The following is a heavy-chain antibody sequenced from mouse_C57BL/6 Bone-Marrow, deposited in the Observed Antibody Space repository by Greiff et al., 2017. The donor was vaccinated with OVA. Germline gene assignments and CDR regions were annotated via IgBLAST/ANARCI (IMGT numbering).Heavy chain of an antibody. V-gene: IGHV6-3*01. D-gene: IGHD1-1*01. CDR3: TGTTVVGGFDY. CDR1: GFTFSNYW. CDR2: IRLKSDNYAT. Sequence: EVQLVESGGGLVQPGGSMKLSCVASGFTFSNYWMNWVRQSPEKGLEWVAQIRLKSDNYATHYAESVKGRFTISRDDSKSSVYLQMNNLRAEDTGIYYCTGTTVVGGFDYWGQGTTLTVSS. J-gene: IGHJ2*01.